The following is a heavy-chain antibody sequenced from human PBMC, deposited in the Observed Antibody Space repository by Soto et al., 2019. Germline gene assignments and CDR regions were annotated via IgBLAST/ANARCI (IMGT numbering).Heavy chain of an antibody. J-gene: IGHJ4*02. Sequence: PSETLSLTCAVYGGSFSGYYWSWIRQPPGKGLEWIGEINHSGSTNYNPSLKSRVTISVDTSKNQFSLKLSSVTAADTALYYCARGLVSNLPPSDYFDYWGQGTLVTVSS. D-gene: IGHD1-1*01. CDR3: ARGLVSNLPPSDYFDY. CDR1: GGSFSGYY. V-gene: IGHV4-34*01. CDR2: INHSGST.